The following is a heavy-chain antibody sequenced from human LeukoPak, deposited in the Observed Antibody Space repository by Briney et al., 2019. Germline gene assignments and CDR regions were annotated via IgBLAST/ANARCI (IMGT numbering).Heavy chain of an antibody. J-gene: IGHJ4*02. CDR2: MNPNSGNT. Sequence: ASVKVSCKASGYTFTGYYMHWVRQAPGQGLEWMGWMNPNSGNTGYAQKFQGRVTITRNTSISTAYMGLSSLRSEDTAVYYCARGPFFDYWGQGTLVTVSS. V-gene: IGHV1-8*03. CDR1: GYTFTGYY. CDR3: ARGPFFDY.